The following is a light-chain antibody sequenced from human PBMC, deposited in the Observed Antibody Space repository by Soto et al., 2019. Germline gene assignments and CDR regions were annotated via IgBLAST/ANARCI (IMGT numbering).Light chain of an antibody. Sequence: IVLTQSPGTLSVSPGERATLSCRASQSISSNYLAWYQQKPGEAPSVLSYGTSSRATGIPDRFSGSGSGTDFTLTISRLEPEDSAIYYCQQYVSWTFGQGTKVEIK. CDR3: QQYVSWT. CDR1: QSISSNY. J-gene: IGKJ1*01. CDR2: GTS. V-gene: IGKV3-20*01.